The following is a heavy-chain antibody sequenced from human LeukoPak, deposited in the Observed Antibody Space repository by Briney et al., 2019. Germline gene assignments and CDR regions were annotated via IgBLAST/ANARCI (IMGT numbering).Heavy chain of an antibody. J-gene: IGHJ4*02. CDR2: IYNSGST. CDR1: GVSISIYY. CDR3: VRDRELNY. V-gene: IGHV4-59*01. D-gene: IGHD1-7*01. Sequence: SETLSLTCTVSGVSISIYYWSWIRQPPGKGLKWIGYIYNSGSTSYNPSLKSRATISADTSKNQFSLKLSSVTAADTAVYYCVRDRELNYWGQGTLVTVSS.